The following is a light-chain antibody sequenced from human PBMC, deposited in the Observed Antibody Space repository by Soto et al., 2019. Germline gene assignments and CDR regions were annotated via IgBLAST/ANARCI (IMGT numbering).Light chain of an antibody. Sequence: QCVLTQPASVSGAAGESITISCTGTSSDIGGYNYVSWYQQHPGKAPKLVIYDVSHRPSGISNRFSGSKSANTASLTVSGLQAEDEADYYCSSYTSASAFVLFGGGTQLTVL. CDR1: SSDIGGYNY. CDR3: SSYTSASAFVL. J-gene: IGLJ2*01. CDR2: DVS. V-gene: IGLV2-14*03.